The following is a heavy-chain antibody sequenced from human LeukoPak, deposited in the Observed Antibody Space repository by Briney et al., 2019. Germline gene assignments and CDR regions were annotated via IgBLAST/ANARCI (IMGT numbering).Heavy chain of an antibody. Sequence: PGGSLILSCAASGFTVSSNYMSWVRQAPGKGLEWVSVIYSGGSTYYADSVKGRFTISRDNSKNTLYLQMNSLRAEDTAVYYCASLPPPPLGAPESYYYYGMDVWGQGTTVTVSS. CDR1: GFTVSSNY. V-gene: IGHV3-53*01. D-gene: IGHD3-16*01. CDR3: ASLPPPPLGAPESYYYYGMDV. CDR2: IYSGGST. J-gene: IGHJ6*02.